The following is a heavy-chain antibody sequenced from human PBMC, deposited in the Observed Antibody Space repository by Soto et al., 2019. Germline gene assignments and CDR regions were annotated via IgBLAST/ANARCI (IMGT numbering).Heavy chain of an antibody. V-gene: IGHV4-34*01. Sequence: SETLSLTCAVYGGSFSGYYWSWIRQPPGKRLEWIGEINHSGSTNYNPWLKILVTISVYASKNQCSLELSSVTAADTAVYYCGRGDGRSSSGYPSSGFAPWGRGPLVPVSS. CDR2: INHSGST. CDR1: GGSFSGYY. CDR3: GRGDGRSSSGYPSSGFAP. D-gene: IGHD6-13*01. J-gene: IGHJ5*02.